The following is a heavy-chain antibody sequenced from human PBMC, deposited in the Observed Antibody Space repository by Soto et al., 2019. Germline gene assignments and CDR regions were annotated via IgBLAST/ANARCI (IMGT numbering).Heavy chain of an antibody. CDR1: GGSISSGGYY. V-gene: IGHV4-31*03. D-gene: IGHD4-17*01. J-gene: IGHJ4*02. Sequence: QVQLQESGPGLVKPSQTLSLTCTVSGGSISSGGYYWSWIRQHPGEGLEWIGNIYNSGITYYNPSLKSRVTISVDTSKNQFSLKLSSVTAADTAVYYCARDPPRLYGDPSYWGQGTLVTVSS. CDR2: IYNSGIT. CDR3: ARDPPRLYGDPSY.